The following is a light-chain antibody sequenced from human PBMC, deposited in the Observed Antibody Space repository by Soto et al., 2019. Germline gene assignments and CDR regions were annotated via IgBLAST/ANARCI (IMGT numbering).Light chain of an antibody. CDR1: SSNIGAGFD. CDR2: GNV. Sequence: QPVLTQPPSVSGAPGQRVTISCTGSSSNIGAGFDVHWYQQLPGTAPKLLTYGNVDRPSGVPDRFSGSKSGTSASLAITGLQAEDEADYYCQSYDSSLSGYVFGTGTKLTVL. J-gene: IGLJ1*01. CDR3: QSYDSSLSGYV. V-gene: IGLV1-40*01.